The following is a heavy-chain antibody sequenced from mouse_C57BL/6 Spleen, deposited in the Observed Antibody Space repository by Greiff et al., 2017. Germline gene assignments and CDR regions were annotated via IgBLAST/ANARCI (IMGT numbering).Heavy chain of an antibody. CDR3: ARYDYYGSSHYFDY. Sequence: ESGPGLVKPSQSLSLTCSVTGYSITSGYYWNWIRQFPGNKLEWMGYISYDGSNNYNPYLKNRISITLVTVKNQFFRKLNSVTTEDTATYYCARYDYYGSSHYFDYWGQGTTLTVSS. V-gene: IGHV3-6*01. CDR1: GYSITSGYY. D-gene: IGHD1-1*01. CDR2: ISYDGSN. J-gene: IGHJ2*01.